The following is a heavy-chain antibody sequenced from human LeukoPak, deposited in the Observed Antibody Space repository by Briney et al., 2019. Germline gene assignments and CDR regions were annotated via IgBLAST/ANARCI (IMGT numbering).Heavy chain of an antibody. CDR3: ARAHYSSRPFDP. CDR1: GGSISSGDYY. V-gene: IGHV4-39*07. D-gene: IGHD6-13*01. Sequence: SETLSLTCTVSGGSISSGDYYWSWVRQPPGKGLEWIGEINHSGSTNYNPSPKSRVTISVDTSKNQFSLKLSSVTAADTAVYYCARAHYSSRPFDPWGQGTLVTVSS. CDR2: INHSGST. J-gene: IGHJ5*02.